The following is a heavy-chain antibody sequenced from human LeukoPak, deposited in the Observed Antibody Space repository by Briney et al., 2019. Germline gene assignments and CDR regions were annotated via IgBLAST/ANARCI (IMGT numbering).Heavy chain of an antibody. Sequence: GGSLRLSSSASGITLSNYGMSWFRQAPGKGLQWVAGISDSGGSTNYADSVKGRFIISRDNSKNTLYLQMNSLRAEDTAVYFCAKRGVVIRVILVGFHKEAYYFDSWGQGALVTVSS. V-gene: IGHV3-23*01. CDR2: ISDSGGST. CDR3: AKRGVVIRVILVGFHKEAYYFDS. D-gene: IGHD3-22*01. CDR1: GITLSNYG. J-gene: IGHJ4*02.